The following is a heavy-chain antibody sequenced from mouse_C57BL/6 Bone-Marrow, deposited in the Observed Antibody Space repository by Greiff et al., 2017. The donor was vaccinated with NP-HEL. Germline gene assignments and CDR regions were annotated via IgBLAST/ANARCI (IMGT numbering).Heavy chain of an antibody. CDR2: IYPGGGYT. V-gene: IGHV1-63*01. J-gene: IGHJ2*01. CDR3: ARVYDGSFFDY. Sequence: QVQLKESGAELVRPGTSVKMSCKASGYTFTNYWIGWSKQRPGHGLEWIGDIYPGGGYTNYNEKFKGKATLTADKSSSTAYMQFRSLTSEDSAIYYCARVYDGSFFDYWGQGTTLTVSS. CDR1: GYTFTNYW. D-gene: IGHD2-3*01.